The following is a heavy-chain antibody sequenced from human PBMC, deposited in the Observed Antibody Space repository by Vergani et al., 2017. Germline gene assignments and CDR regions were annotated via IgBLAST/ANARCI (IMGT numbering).Heavy chain of an antibody. D-gene: IGHD3-10*01. V-gene: IGHV3-30*18. Sequence: QVQLAESGGGRVQPGRSLRLSCAAFGFSFSSHAIHWVRQAPGKGLEWVAVISNDGSKKYYADSVKGRFTISRDNSKNTLDLQMNSLRTQDTAVYYCAKAGSVTSGSLQYNFYMDVWGKGTTVTVS. CDR1: GFSFSSHA. J-gene: IGHJ6*03. CDR2: ISNDGSKK. CDR3: AKAGSVTSGSLQYNFYMDV.